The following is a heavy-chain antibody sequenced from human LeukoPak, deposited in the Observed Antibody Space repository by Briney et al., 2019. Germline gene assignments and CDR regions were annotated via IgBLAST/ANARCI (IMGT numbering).Heavy chain of an antibody. V-gene: IGHV1-18*01. CDR2: ISAYNGNT. CDR3: ARSLGQNRKTGAFYN. D-gene: IGHD1-14*01. Sequence: ASVKVSCKASGYTFTSYGISWVRQAPGQGLEWMGWISAYNGNTNYAQKLQGRVTMTTDTSTSTAYIELRSLRSDDTAVYYCARSLGQNRKTGAFYNLGQGTMVTVPS. J-gene: IGHJ3*02. CDR1: GYTFTSYG.